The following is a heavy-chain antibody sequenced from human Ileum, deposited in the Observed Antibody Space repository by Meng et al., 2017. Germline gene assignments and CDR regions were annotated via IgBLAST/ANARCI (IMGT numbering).Heavy chain of an antibody. V-gene: IGHV3-15*01. D-gene: IGHD2-21*02. J-gene: IGHJ2*01. CDR1: GFIFRTAW. CDR2: IKSKTDGGTT. Sequence: EVQLVESGGGLVKPGGSLRLSCAASGFIFRTAWMNWVRQTPGKGLEWVGRIKSKTDGGTTDYAAPVKGRFTISRDNSKNTLYLQMNSLRAEDTAVYYCARPPEGDGFWYFDLWGRGTLVTVSS. CDR3: ARPPEGDGFWYFDL.